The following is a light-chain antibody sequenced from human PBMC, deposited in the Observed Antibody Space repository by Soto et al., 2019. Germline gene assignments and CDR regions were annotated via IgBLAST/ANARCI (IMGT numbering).Light chain of an antibody. CDR2: AAS. V-gene: IGKV3-20*01. Sequence: EIVLTQSPGTLSLSPGETATLSCRASQSLTTRYLAWYQQKPGQAPRLLIYAASTRATGTPDRFSDSGSGTDFTLTISSLEPEDFAVYFCQQYASSVVYTFGQGTKLEIK. J-gene: IGKJ2*01. CDR3: QQYASSVVYT. CDR1: QSLTTRY.